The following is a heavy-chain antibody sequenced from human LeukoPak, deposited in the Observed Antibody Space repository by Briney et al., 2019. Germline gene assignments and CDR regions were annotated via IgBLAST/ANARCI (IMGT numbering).Heavy chain of an antibody. CDR3: VRDSPSGFFDL. J-gene: IGHJ2*01. CDR1: GFTFNTYW. Sequence: GGSLRLSCAASGFTFNTYWMHWVRQAPGKGLVWVSPINPDGTVTTYADSVKGRFTISRDNDKNTLYLQMNSLKAEDTAVYYCVRDSPSGFFDLWGRGTLVTVSS. V-gene: IGHV3-74*01. D-gene: IGHD6-19*01. CDR2: INPDGTVT.